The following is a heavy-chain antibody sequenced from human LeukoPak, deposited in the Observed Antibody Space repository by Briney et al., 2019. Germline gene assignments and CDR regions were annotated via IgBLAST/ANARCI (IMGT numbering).Heavy chain of an antibody. CDR3: TKLAVGDAFDI. Sequence: SETLSLTCAVSGGSISSSNWWSWVRQPPGKGLEWIGEIYHSGSTNYNLSLKSRVTISVDKSKNQFSLKLSSVTAADTAVYYCTKLAVGDAFDIWGQGTMVTVSS. D-gene: IGHD6-19*01. J-gene: IGHJ3*02. CDR2: IYHSGST. CDR1: GGSISSSNW. V-gene: IGHV4-4*02.